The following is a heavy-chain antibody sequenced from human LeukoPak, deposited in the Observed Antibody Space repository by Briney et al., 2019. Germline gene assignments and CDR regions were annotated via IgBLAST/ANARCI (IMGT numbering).Heavy chain of an antibody. CDR2: IYYSGSA. CDR1: RGSVSSGSYY. Sequence: SSETLSLTCTVSRGSVSSGSYYWSWIRQPPGKGLEWIGYIYYSGSANYNPSLKSPVTISVDTSKNQFSLKLSSVTAADTAVYYCARAPVSSGWYYFDHWGQGTLVTVSS. CDR3: ARAPVSSGWYYFDH. D-gene: IGHD6-19*01. J-gene: IGHJ4*02. V-gene: IGHV4-61*01.